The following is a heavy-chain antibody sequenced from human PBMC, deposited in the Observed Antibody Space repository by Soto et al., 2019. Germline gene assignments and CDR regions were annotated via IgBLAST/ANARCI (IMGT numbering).Heavy chain of an antibody. V-gene: IGHV1-3*01. D-gene: IGHD1-26*01. Sequence: QVKLVQSGAEVKKPGASVKVSCKASGYTFTSYAMHWVRQAPGQRLEWMGWINAGNGNTKYSQKFQGRVTITRDTSDSTAYMELSSLRSEDTAVYCCARGGSLYWDFDLWGRGTLLTVSS. J-gene: IGHJ2*01. CDR1: GYTFTSYA. CDR2: INAGNGNT. CDR3: ARGGSLYWDFDL.